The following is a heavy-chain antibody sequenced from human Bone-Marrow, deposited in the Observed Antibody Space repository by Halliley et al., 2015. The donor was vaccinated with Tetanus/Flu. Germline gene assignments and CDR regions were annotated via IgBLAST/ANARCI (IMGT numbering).Heavy chain of an antibody. J-gene: IGHJ5*02. CDR3: ARTRGYSAS. CDR2: ISRDSSAI. D-gene: IGHD2-15*01. Sequence: KGLEWISYISRDSSAIVYTDSVAGRFTISRDNANKTLFLQMNSLRDDDTAMYYFARTRGYSASWGQGTLVTVS. V-gene: IGHV3-48*02.